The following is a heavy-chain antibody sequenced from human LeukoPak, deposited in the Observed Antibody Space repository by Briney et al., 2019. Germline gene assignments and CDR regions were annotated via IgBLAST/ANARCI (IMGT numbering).Heavy chain of an antibody. CDR2: ISGRGAST. Sequence: GGSLRLSCAASGFTFSNYAMIRTREAPGKGLEWVSAISGRGASTYYADSVKGRFTISRDNYKNTLFLQMNSLRAEDTAVYYCAKDLDGDPLDYFDYWGQGTLVTVSS. J-gene: IGHJ4*02. CDR1: GFTFSNYA. D-gene: IGHD4-17*01. V-gene: IGHV3-23*01. CDR3: AKDLDGDPLDYFDY.